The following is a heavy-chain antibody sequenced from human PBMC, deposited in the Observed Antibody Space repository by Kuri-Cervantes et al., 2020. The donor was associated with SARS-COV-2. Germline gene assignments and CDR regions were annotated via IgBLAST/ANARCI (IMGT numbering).Heavy chain of an antibody. Sequence: LRLYRVATGFTFDDYGMSWVRQAPGKGLEWVSGINWNGGSTGYADSVKGRFTISRDNAKNSLYLQMNSLRAEDTALYYCARGDRYGDYQTFDYWGQGTLVTVSS. CDR1: GFTFDDYG. CDR3: ARGDRYGDYQTFDY. V-gene: IGHV3-20*04. J-gene: IGHJ4*02. CDR2: INWNGGST. D-gene: IGHD4-17*01.